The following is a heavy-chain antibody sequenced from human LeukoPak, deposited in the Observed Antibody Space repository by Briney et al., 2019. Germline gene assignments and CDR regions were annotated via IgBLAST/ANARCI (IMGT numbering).Heavy chain of an antibody. CDR1: GFTVSSDY. V-gene: IGHV3-53*01. CDR3: ARDADRYENDGFFAN. J-gene: IGHJ1*01. CDR2: IYSGGNT. D-gene: IGHD3-3*01. Sequence: GGSLRLSCAASGFTVSSDYMAWVRQAPGKGLDWVSIIYSGGNTYYADSVKGRFTISRDNSKNILYLQMNNLRAEDTAVYYCARDADRYENDGFFANSGHGTLFTVSS.